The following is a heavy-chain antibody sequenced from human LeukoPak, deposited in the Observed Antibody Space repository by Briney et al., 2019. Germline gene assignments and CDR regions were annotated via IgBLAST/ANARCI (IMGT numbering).Heavy chain of an antibody. D-gene: IGHD2-15*01. V-gene: IGHV4-4*07. J-gene: IGHJ5*02. CDR3: ARQGYCSGGSCYDWFDP. CDR2: LYPSGST. Sequence: SETLSLTCIVSGGSISRYYWSWIRQPAGKGLEWIGRLYPSGSTNYNPSLKSRVAMSVDTSTSQFSLKLSSVTAADTAVYYCARQGYCSGGSCYDWFDPWGQGTLVTVSS. CDR1: GGSISRYY.